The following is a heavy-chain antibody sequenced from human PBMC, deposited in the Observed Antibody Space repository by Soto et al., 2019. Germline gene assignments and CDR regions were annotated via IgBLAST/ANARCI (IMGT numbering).Heavy chain of an antibody. D-gene: IGHD2-15*01. V-gene: IGHV4-39*02. J-gene: IGHJ5*02. CDR3: ARRPVRGGNSGVGFDP. CDR1: GDYIGSGKYH. CDR2: VYSTGST. Sequence: QVRLQESGPGLVKPSETLSLTCTVSGDYIGSGKYHWGWIRQSPGKGMEWMGSVYSTGSTQYNTSLKCRITLAVDLFTNHFSLTLRSVTAADTAIYYCARRPVRGGNSGVGFDPWGQGTLVTVSS.